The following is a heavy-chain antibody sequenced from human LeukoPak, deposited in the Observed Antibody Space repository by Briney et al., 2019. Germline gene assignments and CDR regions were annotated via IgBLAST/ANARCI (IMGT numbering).Heavy chain of an antibody. D-gene: IGHD3-22*01. CDR1: GFTFSSYS. CDR3: ARDGPPSPYYYDSSGYPPDY. Sequence: GGSLRLSCAASGFTFSSYSMNWVRQAPGKGLEWVSYISSSSSTIYYADSVKGRFTISRDNAKNSLYLQMNSLRAEDTAVYYCARDGPPSPYYYDSSGYPPDYWGQGTLVTVSS. CDR2: ISSSSSTI. J-gene: IGHJ4*02. V-gene: IGHV3-48*04.